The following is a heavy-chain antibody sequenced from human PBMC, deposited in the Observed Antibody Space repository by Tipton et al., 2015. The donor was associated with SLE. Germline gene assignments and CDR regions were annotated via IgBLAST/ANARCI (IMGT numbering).Heavy chain of an antibody. V-gene: IGHV3-43*01. D-gene: IGHD6-13*01. CDR3: AKDGIAAAALDV. J-gene: IGHJ6*02. CDR1: GFTFDDYT. Sequence: SLRLSCAASGFTFDDYTMHWVRQAPGKGLKWVSLISWDGGSTYYADSVKGRFTISRDNSKNSLYLQMNSLRTEDTALYYCAKDGIAAAALDVWGQGTTVTVSS. CDR2: ISWDGGST.